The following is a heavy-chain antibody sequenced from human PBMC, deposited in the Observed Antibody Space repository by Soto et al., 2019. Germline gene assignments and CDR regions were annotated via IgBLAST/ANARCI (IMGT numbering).Heavy chain of an antibody. CDR1: GYTFNGYY. CDR2: VNPKTGDT. Sequence: ASVKVSCKASGYTFNGYYIHWVRQAPGQGLEWMGWVNPKTGDTNYAQKFQGWVTMTRDTSVNTAYVELTRLKSADTAVYFCARDLISRNIQSLFSHYGMDVWGQGTTVTVSS. J-gene: IGHJ6*02. V-gene: IGHV1-2*04. CDR3: ARDLISRNIQSLFSHYGMDV. D-gene: IGHD3-16*01.